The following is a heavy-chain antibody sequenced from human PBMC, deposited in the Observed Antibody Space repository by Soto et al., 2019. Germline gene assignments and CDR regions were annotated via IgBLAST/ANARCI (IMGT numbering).Heavy chain of an antibody. CDR2: ISGSGGST. V-gene: IGHV3-23*01. J-gene: IGHJ3*02. CDR1: GFTFSSYA. CDR3: AKDSYYYGSGKVPIVNDAFDI. Sequence: PGGSLRLSCAASGFTFSSYAMSWVRQAPGKGLEWVSAISGSGGSTYYADSVKGRFTISRDNSKNTLYLQMDSLRAEDTAVYYCAKDSYYYGSGKVPIVNDAFDIWGQGTMVTVSS. D-gene: IGHD3-10*01.